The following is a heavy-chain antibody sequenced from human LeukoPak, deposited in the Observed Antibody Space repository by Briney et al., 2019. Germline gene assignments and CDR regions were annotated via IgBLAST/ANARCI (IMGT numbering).Heavy chain of an antibody. J-gene: IGHJ4*02. CDR2: INHSGST. CDR3: ARRRHITMVRGVAYFDY. Sequence: SETLSLTCAVYGGSFTGYYWSWIRQPPGKGLEWIEEINHSGSTNYNPSLKSRVTISVDTSKNQFSLKLSSVTAADTAVYYCARRRHITMVRGVAYFDYWGQGTLVTVSS. V-gene: IGHV4-34*01. CDR1: GGSFTGYY. D-gene: IGHD3-10*01.